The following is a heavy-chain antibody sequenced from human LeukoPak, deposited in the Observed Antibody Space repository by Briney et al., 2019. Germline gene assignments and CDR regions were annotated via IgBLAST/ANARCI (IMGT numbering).Heavy chain of an antibody. CDR1: GFTFSIYA. J-gene: IGHJ4*02. D-gene: IGHD6-19*01. CDR3: AKDRGSGWYLYDF. Sequence: GGSLRLSCAVSGFTFSIYAMSWVRQAPGKGLEWVSAISANGGNTDYADSVKGRFTTSRDNSKDTLFLQMNSLRAEDTALYYCAKDRGSGWYLYDFWGQGTLVTVSS. CDR2: ISANGGNT. V-gene: IGHV3-23*01.